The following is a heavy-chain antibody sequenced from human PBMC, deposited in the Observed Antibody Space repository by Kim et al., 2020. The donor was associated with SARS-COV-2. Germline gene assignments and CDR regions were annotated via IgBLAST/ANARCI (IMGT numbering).Heavy chain of an antibody. Sequence: SVKVSCKASGGTFSSYAISWVRQAPGQGLEWMGGIIPIFGTANYAQKFQGRVTITADESTSTAYMELSSLRSEDTAVYYCAGKTEYYYDSSGYPNQNYYYYGMDVWGQGTTVTVSS. J-gene: IGHJ6*02. D-gene: IGHD3-22*01. V-gene: IGHV1-69*13. CDR2: IIPIFGTA. CDR3: AGKTEYYYDSSGYPNQNYYYYGMDV. CDR1: GGTFSSYA.